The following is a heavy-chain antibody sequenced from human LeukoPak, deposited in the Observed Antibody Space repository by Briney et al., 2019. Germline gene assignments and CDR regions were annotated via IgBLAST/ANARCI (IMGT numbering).Heavy chain of an antibody. D-gene: IGHD3-10*01. CDR1: GYTFTGYY. CDR3: AREWGYDSVSYFDP. J-gene: IGHJ5*02. CDR2: INPNSGGT. Sequence: ASVKVSCKASGYTFTGYYMHWVRQAPGQGLEWMGWINPNSGGTNYAQKFQGRVTMTRDTSISTAYMELSRLRSDDTAVYYCAREWGYDSVSYFDPWGQGTLVTVPS. V-gene: IGHV1-2*02.